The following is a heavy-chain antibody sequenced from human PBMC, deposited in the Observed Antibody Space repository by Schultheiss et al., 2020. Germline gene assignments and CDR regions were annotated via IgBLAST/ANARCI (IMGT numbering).Heavy chain of an antibody. D-gene: IGHD2/OR15-2a*01. CDR3: ARLGAGASMYDY. J-gene: IGHJ4*02. V-gene: IGHV4-34*01. Sequence: SETLSLTCAVYGGSFSGYYWSWIRQPPGKGLEWIGEINHSGSTNYNPSLKSRVTISVDTSKNQFSLKLSSVTAADTAVYYCARLGAGASMYDYWGQGTLVTVSS. CDR1: GGSFSGYY. CDR2: INHSGST.